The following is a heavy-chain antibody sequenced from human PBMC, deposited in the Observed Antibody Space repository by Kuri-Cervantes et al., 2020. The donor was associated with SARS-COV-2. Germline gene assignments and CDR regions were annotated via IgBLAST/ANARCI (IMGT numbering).Heavy chain of an antibody. D-gene: IGHD3-10*01. CDR3: AKDGSSVGYYYGSGSKGDAFDI. CDR2: ISGSGGST. CDR1: GFTFSSYA. J-gene: IGHJ3*02. Sequence: GESLKISCAASGFTFSSYAMSWVRQAPGKGLEWVSAISGSGGSTYYADSVKGRFTISRDNSKNTLYLQMNSLRAEDTAVYYCAKDGSSVGYYYGSGSKGDAFDIWGQGTMVTVSS. V-gene: IGHV3-23*01.